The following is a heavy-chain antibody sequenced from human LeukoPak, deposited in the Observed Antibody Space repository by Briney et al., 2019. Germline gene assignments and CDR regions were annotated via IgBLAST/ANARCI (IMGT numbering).Heavy chain of an antibody. Sequence: SETLSLTCAVSGASISSRFWWSWVRQPPGKGLEWIGQVHDSGYTKYNPSLKSRVTISVDKFKNHFSLKLNSVTAADTALYYCASETDYSHPNWFDPWGQGTLVTVSS. CDR2: VHDSGYT. CDR3: ASETDYSHPNWFDP. CDR1: GASISSRFW. J-gene: IGHJ5*02. V-gene: IGHV4-4*02. D-gene: IGHD4-11*01.